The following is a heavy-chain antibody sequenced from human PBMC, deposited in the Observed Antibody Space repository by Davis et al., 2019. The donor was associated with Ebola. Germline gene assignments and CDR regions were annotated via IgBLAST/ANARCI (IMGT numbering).Heavy chain of an antibody. V-gene: IGHV3-48*03. CDR1: GFTFSSYD. CDR2: ISTSGSNI. Sequence: GGSLRLSCAASGFTFSSYDMNWVRQAPRKGLELVSYISTSGSNIYYADSVKGRFTISRDNAKNSLYLQMNSLRADDTAVYYCAREENRWGSAHDYWGQGTLVTVSS. J-gene: IGHJ4*02. CDR3: AREENRWGSAHDY. D-gene: IGHD3-16*01.